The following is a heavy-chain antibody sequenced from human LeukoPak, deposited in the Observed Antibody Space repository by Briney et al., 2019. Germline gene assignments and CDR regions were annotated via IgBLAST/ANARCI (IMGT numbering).Heavy chain of an antibody. Sequence: PSQTLSLTCTVSGGSISSGSYYWSWIRQPPGKGLEWIGEINHIGSTNYNPSLKSRATISVDPSKDQFSLKLSSVTAADTAVYYCARGPLITIFGVVIRPFDYWGQGTLVTVSS. V-gene: IGHV4-39*07. CDR3: ARGPLITIFGVVIRPFDY. CDR2: INHIGST. J-gene: IGHJ4*02. CDR1: GGSISSGSYY. D-gene: IGHD3-3*01.